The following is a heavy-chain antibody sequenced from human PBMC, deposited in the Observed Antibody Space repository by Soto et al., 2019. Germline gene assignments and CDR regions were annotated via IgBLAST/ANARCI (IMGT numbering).Heavy chain of an antibody. CDR1: GFTFSSYA. CDR2: ISGSGGST. CDR3: AREAGGNYYYGMDV. V-gene: IGHV3-23*01. D-gene: IGHD2-15*01. Sequence: GGSLRLSCAASGFTFSSYAMSWVRQAPEKGLEWVSAISGSGGSTYYADSVKGRFTISRDNSKNTLYLQMNSLRAEDTAVYYCAREAGGNYYYGMDVWGQGPTVTVSS. J-gene: IGHJ6*02.